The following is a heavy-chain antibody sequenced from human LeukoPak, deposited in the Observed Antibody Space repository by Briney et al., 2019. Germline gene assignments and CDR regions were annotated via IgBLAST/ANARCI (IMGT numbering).Heavy chain of an antibody. V-gene: IGHV3-21*04. Sequence: GGSLRLSCAASGFTFSTYNMNWVRQAPGKGLEWVSSISGGSNYIYYADSVKGRFTISRDNSKNTLYLQMNSLRAEDTAVYYCATSLVVPAAIFLGMDVWGQGTTVTVSS. CDR1: GFTFSTYN. CDR3: ATSLVVPAAIFLGMDV. CDR2: ISGGSNYI. D-gene: IGHD2-2*01. J-gene: IGHJ6*02.